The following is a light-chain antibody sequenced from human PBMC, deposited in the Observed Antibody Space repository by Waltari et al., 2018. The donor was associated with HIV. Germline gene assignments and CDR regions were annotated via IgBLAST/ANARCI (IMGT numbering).Light chain of an antibody. V-gene: IGLV2-14*01. CDR3: MSYISSATPE. CDR2: EVS. J-gene: IGLJ3*02. Sequence: QSALPQPASVSGSPGQSITISCTRTSSDLDNFNSVSCYKHHPGKAPKVIIYEVSNRPSGVSNRFSGSMSGHTASLIISGLQAEDEADYFCMSYISSATPEFGGGTKLTVL. CDR1: SSDLDNFNS.